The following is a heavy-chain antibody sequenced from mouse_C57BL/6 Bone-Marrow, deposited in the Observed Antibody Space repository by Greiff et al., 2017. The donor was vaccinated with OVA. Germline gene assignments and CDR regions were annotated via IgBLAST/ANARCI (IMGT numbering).Heavy chain of an antibody. V-gene: IGHV1-64*01. CDR1: GYTFTSYW. CDR3: GAYDYDEGYYFDY. CDR2: IHPNSGST. Sequence: VQLQQPGAELVKPGASVKLSCKASGYTFTSYWMHWVKQRPGQGLEWIGMIHPNSGSTNYNEKFKSKATLTVDKSSSTAYMQRSSLTSEDSAVYYCGAYDYDEGYYFDYWGQGTTLTVSS. D-gene: IGHD2-4*01. J-gene: IGHJ2*01.